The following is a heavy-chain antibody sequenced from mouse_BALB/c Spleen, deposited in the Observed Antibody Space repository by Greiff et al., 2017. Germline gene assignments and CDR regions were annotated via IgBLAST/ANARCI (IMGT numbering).Heavy chain of an antibody. J-gene: IGHJ4*01. Sequence: LVKTGASVKISCKASGYSFTGYYMHWVKQSHGKSLEWIGYISCYNGATSYNQKFKGKATFTVDTSSSTAYMQFNSLTSEDSAVYYCAREIYYGSSYEYYYAMDDWGQGTSVTVSS. CDR2: ISCYNGAT. CDR3: AREIYYGSSYEYYYAMDD. V-gene: IGHV1S34*01. D-gene: IGHD1-1*01. CDR1: GYSFTGYY.